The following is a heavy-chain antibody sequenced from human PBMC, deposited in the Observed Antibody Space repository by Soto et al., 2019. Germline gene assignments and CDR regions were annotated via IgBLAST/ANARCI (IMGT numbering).Heavy chain of an antibody. CDR3: ARALYSSSSSAFDI. D-gene: IGHD6-6*01. CDR2: IWYDGSNK. V-gene: IGHV3-33*01. Sequence: QVQLVESGGGVVQPGRSLRLSCAASGFTFSSYGMHWVRQAPGKGLEWVAVIWYDGSNKYYADSVKGRFTISRDNSKNTLYLQMNSLRAEDTAVYYCARALYSSSSSAFDIWGQGTMVTVSS. CDR1: GFTFSSYG. J-gene: IGHJ3*02.